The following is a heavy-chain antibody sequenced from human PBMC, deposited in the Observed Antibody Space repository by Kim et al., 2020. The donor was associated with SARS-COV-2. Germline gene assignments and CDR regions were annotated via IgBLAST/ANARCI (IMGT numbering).Heavy chain of an antibody. V-gene: IGHV4-39*01. Sequence: NPSLKGRVTISVDTSKTQFSLKLGSVTAADTAVYYCARHSSTSSWPHFDYWGQGTLVTVSS. D-gene: IGHD2-2*01. CDR3: ARHSSTSSWPHFDY. J-gene: IGHJ4*02.